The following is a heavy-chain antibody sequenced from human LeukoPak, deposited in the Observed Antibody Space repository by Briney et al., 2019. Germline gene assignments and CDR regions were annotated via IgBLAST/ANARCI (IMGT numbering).Heavy chain of an antibody. CDR1: GFTFSSYG. CDR3: ARTGTYYYDSSGYYRS. CDR2: ISYDGSNK. D-gene: IGHD3-22*01. Sequence: GGSLRLSCAASGFTFSSYGMHWVRQAPGKGLEWVAVISYDGSNKYYADSVKGRFTISRDNSKNTLYLQMNSLRAEDTAVYYCARTGTYYYDSSGYYRSWGQGTLVTVSS. J-gene: IGHJ4*02. V-gene: IGHV3-30*03.